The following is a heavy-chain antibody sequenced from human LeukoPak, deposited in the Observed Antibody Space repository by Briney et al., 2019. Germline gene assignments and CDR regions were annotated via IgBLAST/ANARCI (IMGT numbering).Heavy chain of an antibody. Sequence: ASVKVSCKASGYIFINYYMHWVRQAPGQGFEWMAIINPSGGSTTYAQNFQGRVTMTRDTSTSTVYLEVNSLRSDDTAVYYCAREGYGSGRRLGLDVWGQGTTVTVSS. CDR3: AREGYGSGRRLGLDV. J-gene: IGHJ6*02. V-gene: IGHV1-46*01. D-gene: IGHD3-10*01. CDR2: INPSGGST. CDR1: GYIFINYY.